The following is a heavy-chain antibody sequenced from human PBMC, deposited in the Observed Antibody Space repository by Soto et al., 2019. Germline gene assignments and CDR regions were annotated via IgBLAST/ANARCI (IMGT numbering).Heavy chain of an antibody. CDR2: IYYSGST. CDR3: ARRGSSCYAFDP. V-gene: IGHV4-39*01. D-gene: IGHD2-2*01. CDR1: GGSISSRSYY. Sequence: SETLSLTCTVSGGSISSRSYYWGWIRQPPGKGLEWIGSIYYSGSTYYNPSLKSRVTISVDTSKNQFSLKLSSVTAADTAVYDCARRGSSCYAFDPWGQGTLVTVSS. J-gene: IGHJ5*02.